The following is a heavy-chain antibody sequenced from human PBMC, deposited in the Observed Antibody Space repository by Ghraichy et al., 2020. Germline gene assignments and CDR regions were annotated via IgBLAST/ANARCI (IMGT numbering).Heavy chain of an antibody. J-gene: IGHJ4*02. Sequence: SVKVSCKASGGTFSSYAISWVRQAPGQGLEWMGGIIPIFGTANYAQKFQGRVTITADESTSTAYMELSSLRSEDTAVYYCARDLYGGNSNSGYWGQGTLVTVSS. CDR3: ARDLYGGNSNSGY. D-gene: IGHD4-23*01. CDR1: GGTFSSYA. CDR2: IIPIFGTA. V-gene: IGHV1-69*13.